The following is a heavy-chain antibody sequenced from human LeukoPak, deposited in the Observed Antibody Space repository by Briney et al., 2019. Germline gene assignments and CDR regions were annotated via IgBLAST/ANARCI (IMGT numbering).Heavy chain of an antibody. J-gene: IGHJ4*02. CDR2: IIPIFGTA. CDR1: GGTFSSYA. Sequence: SVKVSCKASGGTFSSYAISWVRQAPGQGLEWMGGIIPIFGTANYAQKFQGRVTITADESTSTAYMELSSLRSEDTAVYYCARDSGSYYSPGRHFDYWGQGTLVTVSS. CDR3: ARDSGSYYSPGRHFDY. V-gene: IGHV1-69*01. D-gene: IGHD1-26*01.